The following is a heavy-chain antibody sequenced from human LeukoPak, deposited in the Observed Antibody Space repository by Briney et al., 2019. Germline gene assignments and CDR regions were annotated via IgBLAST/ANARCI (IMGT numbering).Heavy chain of an antibody. J-gene: IGHJ6*03. CDR1: EFTFSNYA. Sequence: GGSLRLSCAASEFTFSNYAMYWVRQAPGKGLEWVAVISYDGSNKYYADSVKGRFTISRDNSKNTLYLQMNSLRAEDTAVYYCAKDRRPAGGYYMDVWGKGTTVTISS. CDR2: ISYDGSNK. V-gene: IGHV3-30*04. D-gene: IGHD2-2*01. CDR3: AKDRRPAGGYYMDV.